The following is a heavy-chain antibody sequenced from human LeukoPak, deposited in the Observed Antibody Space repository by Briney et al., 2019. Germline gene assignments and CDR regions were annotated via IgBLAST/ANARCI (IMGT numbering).Heavy chain of an antibody. CDR3: ASLDYYDSSGYHRDY. D-gene: IGHD3-22*01. CDR2: IYHSGST. J-gene: IGHJ4*02. CDR1: GGSISSSNW. V-gene: IGHV4-4*02. Sequence: PSGTLSLTCAVSGGSISSSNWWSWVRQPPGKGLEWIGEIYHSGSTNYNPSLKSRATISVDKSKNQFSLKLSSVTAADTAVYYCASLDYYDSSGYHRDYWGQGTLVTVSS.